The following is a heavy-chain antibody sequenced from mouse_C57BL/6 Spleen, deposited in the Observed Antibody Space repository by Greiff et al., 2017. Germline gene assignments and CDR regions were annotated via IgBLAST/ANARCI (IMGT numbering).Heavy chain of an antibody. V-gene: IGHV1-81*01. CDR3: ARRGSYYYGSSPYWYFDV. Sequence: VQLQQSGAELARPGASVKLSCKASGYTFTSYGISWVKQRTGQGLEWIGEIYPRSGNTYYNEKFKGKATLTADKSSSTAYMELRSLTSEDSAVYFCARRGSYYYGSSPYWYFDVWGTGTTVTVSS. D-gene: IGHD1-1*01. CDR1: GYTFTSYG. CDR2: IYPRSGNT. J-gene: IGHJ1*03.